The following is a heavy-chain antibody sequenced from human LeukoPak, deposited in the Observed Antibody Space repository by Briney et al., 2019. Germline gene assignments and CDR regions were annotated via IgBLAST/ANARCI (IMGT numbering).Heavy chain of an antibody. D-gene: IGHD6-13*01. CDR2: MALSGGPT. CDR1: GFTFSACA. V-gene: IGHV3-23*01. J-gene: IGHJ4*02. Sequence: GGSLRLSCAASGFTFSACAMAWVRRAPGRGLEWVSTMALSGGPTHYTDSVKGRFTISRDDSKNTLYLQMNCLRAEDTAVYYCARGGYSSSWPFDYWGQGTLVTVSS. CDR3: ARGGYSSSWPFDY.